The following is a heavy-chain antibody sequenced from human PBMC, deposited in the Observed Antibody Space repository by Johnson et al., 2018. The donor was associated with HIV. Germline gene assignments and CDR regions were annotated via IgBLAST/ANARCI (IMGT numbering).Heavy chain of an antibody. CDR2: ISYDGSNK. V-gene: IGHV3-30*18. J-gene: IGHJ3*02. Sequence: VQLVESGGGLVKPGGSLRLSCAASGFTFSNAWMSWVRQAPGKGLEWVAGISYDGSNKYYADSVKGRFTISRDNSKNTLYLQMNSLRAEDTAVYYCAKVLNDGSRPVDIWDQGPMVTVSS. CDR3: AKVLNDGSRPVDI. CDR1: GFTFSNAW. D-gene: IGHD3-10*01.